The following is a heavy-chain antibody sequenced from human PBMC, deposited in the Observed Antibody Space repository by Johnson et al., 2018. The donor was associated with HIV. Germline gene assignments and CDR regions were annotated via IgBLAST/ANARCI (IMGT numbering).Heavy chain of an antibody. J-gene: IGHJ3*02. D-gene: IGHD4-11*01. CDR1: GFTFSTNW. CDR3: AKVRSRWTTFDDAFDI. CDR2: INSDGSST. V-gene: IGHV3-74*01. Sequence: SGFTFSTNWMHWVRQAPGKGLVWVSRINSDGSSTSYADSVKGRFTISRDNAKNSLYLQMNSLRPEDTAVYYCAKVRSRWTTFDDAFDIWGQGTLVTVSS.